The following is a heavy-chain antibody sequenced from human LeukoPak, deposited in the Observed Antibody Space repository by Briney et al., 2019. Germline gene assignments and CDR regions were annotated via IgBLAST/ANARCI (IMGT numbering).Heavy chain of an antibody. V-gene: IGHV1-2*04. CDR2: IDTKNGGT. CDR1: GFTFSYYF. CDR3: ARVAEIFSGTYYCAHDAFDI. Sequence: ASVKVSCKTSGFTFSYYFIHWVRQAPGQGLEWMGRIDTKNGGTDYAQKFQRWVTFTRDTSMRTAYMELSRLTYDDTAVYYCARVAEIFSGTYYCAHDAFDIWGLGTMVTVSS. D-gene: IGHD3-10*01. J-gene: IGHJ3*02.